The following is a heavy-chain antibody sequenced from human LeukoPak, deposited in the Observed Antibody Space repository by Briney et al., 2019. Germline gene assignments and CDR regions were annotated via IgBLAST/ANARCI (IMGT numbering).Heavy chain of an antibody. CDR3: ARVQGGGYRTADY. J-gene: IGHJ4*02. D-gene: IGHD6-19*01. CDR1: GFTFSNYI. CDR2: ILENGSNQ. V-gene: IGHV3-30*04. Sequence: GGSLRLSSAASGFTFSNYIMHWVRQAPGKGLDWVAVILENGSNQYYADSVKGRFTISRDNSKNTLFLQMNSLRSEDTAMYYCARVQGGGYRTADYWGQGTLVTVSS.